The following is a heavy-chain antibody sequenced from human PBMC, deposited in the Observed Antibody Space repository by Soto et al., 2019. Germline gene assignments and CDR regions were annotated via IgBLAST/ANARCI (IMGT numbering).Heavy chain of an antibody. D-gene: IGHD3-10*01. CDR3: ARYGSGSSAWFDS. CDR1: GGSISSYY. Sequence: PSETLSLTCTVSGGSISSYYWSWIRQPPGKGLEWIGYIYYSGSTNYNPSLKSRVTISVDTSKNQFSLKLSSVTAADTAVYYCARYGSGSSAWFDSWGQGSLVTVSS. CDR2: IYYSGST. V-gene: IGHV4-59*01. J-gene: IGHJ5*01.